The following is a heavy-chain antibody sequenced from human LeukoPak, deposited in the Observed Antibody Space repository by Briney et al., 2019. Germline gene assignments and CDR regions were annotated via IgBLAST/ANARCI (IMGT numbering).Heavy chain of an antibody. CDR3: ARVDLLTGYYFFDY. CDR1: GYTFSNYG. J-gene: IGHJ4*02. CDR2: IRGDNGNT. V-gene: IGHV1-18*01. Sequence: ASVKVSCKASGYTFSNYGISWVRQAPGQGLEWVGWIRGDNGNTNYAQKFQGRDTMTTETSTSTAYMELGSLGSDETAVYYCARVDLLTGYYFFDYWGQGTLVTVSS. D-gene: IGHD3-9*01.